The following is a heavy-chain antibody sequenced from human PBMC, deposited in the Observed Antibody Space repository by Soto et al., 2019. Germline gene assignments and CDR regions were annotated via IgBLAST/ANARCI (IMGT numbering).Heavy chain of an antibody. CDR2: IVPTLRIT. Sequence: QVQLVQSGAEVKRPGSSLKVSCETSGGTSTIYTITWVRQAPGQGLQWMGMIVPTLRITNYAQEFQGRLTIPADTATSTVHMELSSLTSEDAAVYYCTTQKFGAGRVGVHYWGQGTLVTVSS. CDR3: TTQKFGAGRVGVHY. J-gene: IGHJ4*02. V-gene: IGHV1-69*02. CDR1: GGTSTIYT. D-gene: IGHD3-10*01.